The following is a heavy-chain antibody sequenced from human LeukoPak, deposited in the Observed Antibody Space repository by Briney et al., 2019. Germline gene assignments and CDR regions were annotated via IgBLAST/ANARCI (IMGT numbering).Heavy chain of an antibody. CDR3: ARVAVVTLFNYYYYMDV. CDR2: IIPIFGTA. J-gene: IGHJ6*03. D-gene: IGHD4-23*01. Sequence: SVKVSCKASGGTFSSYAISWVRQAPGQGLEWMGGIIPIFGTANYAQKFQGRVTITTDESTSTAYMELSSLRSEDTAVYYCARVAVVTLFNYYYYMDVWGKGTTVTVSS. V-gene: IGHV1-69*05. CDR1: GGTFSSYA.